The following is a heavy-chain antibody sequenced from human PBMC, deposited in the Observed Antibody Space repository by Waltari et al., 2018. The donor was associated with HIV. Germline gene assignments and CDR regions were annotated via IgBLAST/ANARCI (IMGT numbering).Heavy chain of an antibody. J-gene: IGHJ6*02. CDR1: GGSISSSSYY. V-gene: IGHV4-39*07. CDR3: ARDGGSSWYGPHSLLQVGYYGMDV. CDR2: IYYSGST. Sequence: QLQLQESGPGLVKPSETLSLTCTVSGGSISSSSYYWGWIRQPPGKGLEWIGSIYYSGSTYYTPSLKSRVTISVDTSKNQFSLKLSSVTAADTAVYYCARDGGSSWYGPHSLLQVGYYGMDVWGQGTTVTVSS. D-gene: IGHD6-13*01.